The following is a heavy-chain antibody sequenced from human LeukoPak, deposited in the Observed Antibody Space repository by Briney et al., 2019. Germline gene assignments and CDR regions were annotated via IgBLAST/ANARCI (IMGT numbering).Heavy chain of an antibody. CDR3: ARDNGFGELWLAFDI. D-gene: IGHD3-10*01. CDR2: ISAYNGNT. J-gene: IGHJ3*02. CDR1: GYTFTSYG. Sequence: ASVKVSCKASGYTFTSYGISWVRQAPGQGLEWMGWISAYNGNTNYAQKLQGRVTMTTDTSTSTAYMELRSLRSDDTAVYYRARDNGFGELWLAFDIWGQGTMVTVSS. V-gene: IGHV1-18*01.